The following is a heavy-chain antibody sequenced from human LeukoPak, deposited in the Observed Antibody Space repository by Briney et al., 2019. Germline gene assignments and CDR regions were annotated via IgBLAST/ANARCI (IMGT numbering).Heavy chain of an antibody. V-gene: IGHV1-69*06. Sequence: ASVKVSCKASGGTFSSYAISWVRQAPGQGLEWMGGIIPIFGTANYAQKFQGRVTITADKSTSTAYMELSSLRSEDTAVYYCARASRVGATAQYFQHWGQGTLVTVSS. J-gene: IGHJ1*01. CDR3: ARASRVGATAQYFQH. CDR2: IIPIFGTA. CDR1: GGTFSSYA. D-gene: IGHD1-26*01.